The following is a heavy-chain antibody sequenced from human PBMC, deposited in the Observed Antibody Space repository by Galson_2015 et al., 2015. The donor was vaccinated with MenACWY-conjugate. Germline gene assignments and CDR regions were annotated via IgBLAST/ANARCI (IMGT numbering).Heavy chain of an antibody. J-gene: IGHJ6*02. V-gene: IGHV3-7*03. CDR2: INQDGSVT. Sequence: SLRLSCAASGFTFGNYWMTWVRQAPGKGLEWVANINQDGSVTNYVDSVKGRFTISRDNAENSLRLQMDSLRAEDTAVYYCARDPPHYYDNHHDMDVWGQGTTANVS. CDR1: GFTFGNYW. D-gene: IGHD3-22*01. CDR3: ARDPPHYYDNHHDMDV.